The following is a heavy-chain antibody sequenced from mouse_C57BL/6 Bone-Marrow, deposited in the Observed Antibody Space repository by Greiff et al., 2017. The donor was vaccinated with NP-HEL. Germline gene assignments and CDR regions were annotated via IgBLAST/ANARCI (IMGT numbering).Heavy chain of an antibody. V-gene: IGHV5-15*01. CDR3: ARHVLGGGMDY. CDR2: ISNLAYSI. J-gene: IGHJ4*01. Sequence: EVQLQESGGGLVQPGGSLKLSCAASGFTFSDYGMAWVRQAPRKGPEWVAFISNLAYSIYYADTVTGRFTISRENAKNTLYLEMGSLRSEDTAMYYCARHVLGGGMDYWGQGTSVTVSS. CDR1: GFTFSDYG.